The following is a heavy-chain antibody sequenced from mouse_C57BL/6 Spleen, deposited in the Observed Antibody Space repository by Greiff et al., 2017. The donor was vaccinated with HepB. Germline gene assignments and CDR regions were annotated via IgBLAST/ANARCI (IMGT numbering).Heavy chain of an antibody. Sequence: QVQLQQSGPELVKPGASVKLSCKASGYTFTSYDINWVKQRPGQGLEWIGWIYPRDGSTKYNEKFKGKATLTVDTSSSTAYMELHSLTSEDSAVYFCARPFITTVVAPFAYWGQGTLVTVSA. D-gene: IGHD1-1*01. CDR1: GYTFTSYD. CDR3: ARPFITTVVAPFAY. V-gene: IGHV1-85*01. CDR2: IYPRDGST. J-gene: IGHJ3*01.